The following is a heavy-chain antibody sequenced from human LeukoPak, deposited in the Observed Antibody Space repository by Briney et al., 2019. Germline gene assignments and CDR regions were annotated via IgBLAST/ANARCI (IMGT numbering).Heavy chain of an antibody. CDR2: MNPNSGNT. D-gene: IGHD2-2*01. J-gene: IGHJ4*02. CDR1: GYTFTSYD. V-gene: IGHV1-8*01. Sequence: ASVKVSCKASGYTFTSYDINWVRQATGPGLEWMGWMNPNSGNTGYAQKFQGRVTMTRSTSISTAYMELSSLRSEDTAIYYCARGGPYCSSASCYRDWGQGTLVTVSS. CDR3: ARGGPYCSSASCYRD.